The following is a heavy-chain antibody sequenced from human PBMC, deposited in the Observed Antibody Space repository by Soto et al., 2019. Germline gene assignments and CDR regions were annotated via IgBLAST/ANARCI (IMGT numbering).Heavy chain of an antibody. V-gene: IGHV1-2*04. J-gene: IGHJ3*02. D-gene: IGHD3-9*01. CDR1: GYTFTGYY. Sequence: ASVKVSCKASGYTFTGYYMHWVRQAPGQGLEWMGWINPNSGGTNYAQKFQGWVTMTRDTSISTAYMELSRLRSDDTAVYYCARSPCSARDILTGYGLDHDAFDIWGQGTMVTVSS. CDR2: INPNSGGT. CDR3: ARSPCSARDILTGYGLDHDAFDI.